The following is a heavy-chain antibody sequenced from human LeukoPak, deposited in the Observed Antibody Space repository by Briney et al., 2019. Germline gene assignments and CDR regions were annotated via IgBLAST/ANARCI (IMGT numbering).Heavy chain of an antibody. CDR3: AREKITMIVYGGAFDI. CDR2: LKQDGSEK. D-gene: IGHD3-22*01. Sequence: GGSLRLSCAASGFTFSSYWMSWVRQAPGKGLEWVANLKQDGSEKYYVDSVKGRFTISRDNAKNSLYLQMNSLRAEDTAVYYCAREKITMIVYGGAFDIWGQGTMVTVSS. CDR1: GFTFSSYW. J-gene: IGHJ3*02. V-gene: IGHV3-7*01.